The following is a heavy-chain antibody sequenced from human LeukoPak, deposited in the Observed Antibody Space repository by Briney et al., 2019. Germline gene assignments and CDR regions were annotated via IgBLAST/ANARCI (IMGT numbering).Heavy chain of an antibody. CDR2: INHSGST. CDR1: GGSVSSYY. J-gene: IGHJ4*02. V-gene: IGHV4-34*01. D-gene: IGHD5-12*01. CDR3: ASNYRPDIADQGDY. Sequence: PSETLSLTCTVSGGSVSSYYWSWIRQPPGKGLEWIGEINHSGSTNYNPSLKSRVTISVDTSKNQFSLKLSSVTAADTAVYYCASNYRPDIADQGDYWGQGTLVTVSS.